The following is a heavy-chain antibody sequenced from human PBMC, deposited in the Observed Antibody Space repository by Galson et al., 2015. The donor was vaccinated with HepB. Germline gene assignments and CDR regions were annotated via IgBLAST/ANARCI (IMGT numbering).Heavy chain of an antibody. CDR2: TRNKANSYTT. D-gene: IGHD2-15*01. J-gene: IGHJ1*01. V-gene: IGHV3-72*01. CDR1: GVTFSDHY. CDR3: ARVVVVAGVVEYFQH. Sequence: SLRLSCAASGVTFSDHYMDWVRQAPGKGLEWVGRTRNKANSYTTEYAASVKGRFTISRDDSKNSLYLQMNSLKTEDTAVYYCARVVVVAGVVEYFQHWGQGTLVTVSS.